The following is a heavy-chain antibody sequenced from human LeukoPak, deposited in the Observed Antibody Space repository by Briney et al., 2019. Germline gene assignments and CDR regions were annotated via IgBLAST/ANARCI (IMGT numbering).Heavy chain of an antibody. J-gene: IGHJ4*02. CDR1: GGTFSSYA. CDR2: IIPMFGIA. CDR3: TLYNY. D-gene: IGHD2-2*02. V-gene: IGHV1-69*10. Sequence: SVKVSCKASGGTFSSYAISWVRQAPGQGLEWMGGIIPMFGIANYAQRFQGRVTITAEKSTRTAYMVLSSLRSEDLPVYYCTLYNYWGQGTLVTVSS.